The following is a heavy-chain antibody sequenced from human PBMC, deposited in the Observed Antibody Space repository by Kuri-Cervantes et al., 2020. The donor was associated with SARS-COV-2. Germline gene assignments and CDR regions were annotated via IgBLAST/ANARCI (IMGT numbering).Heavy chain of an antibody. CDR1: GYSISSGYY. Sequence: ESLKISCTVSGYSISSGYYWGWIRQPPGKGLEWIGGIYHSGSTYYNPSLKSRVTISVDTSKNQFSLKLSSVTAADTAVYYCARQGTAPFDYWGQGTLVTVSS. CDR3: ARQGTAPFDY. CDR2: IYHSGST. V-gene: IGHV4-38-2*02. J-gene: IGHJ4*02. D-gene: IGHD1-7*01.